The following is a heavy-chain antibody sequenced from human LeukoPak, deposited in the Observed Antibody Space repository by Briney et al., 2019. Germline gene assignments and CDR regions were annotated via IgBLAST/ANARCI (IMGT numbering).Heavy chain of an antibody. CDR1: GGSISRTTYY. CDR3: GRQRAGATDY. CDR2: IYYSGTT. V-gene: IGHV4-39*01. Sequence: SETLSLTCTVSGGSISRTTYYWGWIRQPPGKGLEWIGTIYYSGTTSYNPSLKSRVTMSVDTSKNQFSLKLSSVTAADTGVYYCGRQRAGATDYWGKGTLVTVSS. D-gene: IGHD1-26*01. J-gene: IGHJ4*02.